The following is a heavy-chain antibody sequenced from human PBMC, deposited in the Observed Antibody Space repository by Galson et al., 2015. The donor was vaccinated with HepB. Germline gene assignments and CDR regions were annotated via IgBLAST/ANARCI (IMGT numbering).Heavy chain of an antibody. CDR3: ARDVVPRGIHYVGMDV. CDR1: EFTFSDYW. J-gene: IGHJ6*02. CDR2: VKYDGSAK. V-gene: IGHV3-7*01. Sequence: SLRLSCAASEFTFSDYWMSWVRQAPGKGLEWVAQVKYDGSAKYYVDSAKGRFTISRDNAKNSLYLQMNSLRAEDTAVYYCARDVVPRGIHYVGMDVWSQGTTVTVS. D-gene: IGHD2-21*01.